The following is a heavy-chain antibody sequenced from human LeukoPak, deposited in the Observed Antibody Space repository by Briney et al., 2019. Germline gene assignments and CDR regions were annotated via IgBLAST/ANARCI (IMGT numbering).Heavy chain of an antibody. V-gene: IGHV1-18*01. D-gene: IGHD6-6*01. CDR2: ISAYNGNT. Sequence: ASVKVSCKASGYTFTNYGISWVRQAPGQGLEWMGWISAYNGNTNYAQKLQVRVTMTTDTSTSTAYMELSSLRSEDTAVYYCARLDEYSSSSRYYGMDVWGQGTTVTVSS. J-gene: IGHJ6*02. CDR1: GYTFTNYG. CDR3: ARLDEYSSSSRYYGMDV.